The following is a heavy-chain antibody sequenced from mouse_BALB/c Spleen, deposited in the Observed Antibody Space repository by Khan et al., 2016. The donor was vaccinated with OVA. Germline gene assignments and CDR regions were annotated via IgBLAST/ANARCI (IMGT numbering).Heavy chain of an antibody. V-gene: IGHV5-6-5*01. Sequence: EVELVESGGGLVKPGGSLKLSCAASGFTFSRYAMSWVRQTPEKRLEWVASLGCGDSTYYPDSVKGRFTISRDNARNILYLQMSSLMSEDTAIYSCASLYAMDYWGQGTSVTVSS. J-gene: IGHJ4*01. CDR1: GFTFSRYA. CDR3: ASLYAMDY. CDR2: LGCGDST.